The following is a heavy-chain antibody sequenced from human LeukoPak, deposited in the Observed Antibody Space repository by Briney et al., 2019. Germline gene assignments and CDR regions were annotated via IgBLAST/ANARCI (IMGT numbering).Heavy chain of an antibody. D-gene: IGHD6-19*01. CDR3: AKGGTYSSGFDP. CDR2: IKEDGSRK. J-gene: IGHJ5*02. Sequence: GGSLRLSCAASGFTFSNHWMRWARQTPGKGLEWVADIKEDGSRKYYVDSVKGRFTISRDNAKNSLYLQMNSLRDEDTAVYYCAKGGTYSSGFDPWGQGTLVTVSS. CDR1: GFTFSNHW. V-gene: IGHV3-7*03.